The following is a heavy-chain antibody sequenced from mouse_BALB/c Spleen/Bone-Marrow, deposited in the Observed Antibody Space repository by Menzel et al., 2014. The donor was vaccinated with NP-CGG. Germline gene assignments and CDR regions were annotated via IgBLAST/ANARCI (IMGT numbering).Heavy chain of an antibody. V-gene: IGHV5-4*02. CDR2: ISDGGSYT. CDR1: GFTFSDYY. J-gene: IGHJ4*01. Sequence: EVQLQQSGGGLVKPGGSLKLSCAASGFTFSDYYMYWVRQTPEKRLEWVATISDGGSYTYYPDSVKGRFTISRDNAKNNLYLQMSSLKSEDTAMYYCASLNWDGYAMDYWGQGTSVTVSS. D-gene: IGHD4-1*01. CDR3: ASLNWDGYAMDY.